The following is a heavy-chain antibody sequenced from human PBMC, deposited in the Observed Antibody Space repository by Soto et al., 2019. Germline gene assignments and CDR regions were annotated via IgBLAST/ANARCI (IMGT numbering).Heavy chain of an antibody. D-gene: IGHD6-13*01. CDR2: INRDGSER. Sequence: GGSLRLSCEAYGFTFSSYWMGWVRQAPGKGLEWVANINRDGSERYYVDSVKGRFTISRDNAKNSVYLQMNSLRAEDSAVYSCAKDIIARGDDGLDVWGQGTTVTVSS. J-gene: IGHJ6*02. CDR1: GFTFSSYW. CDR3: AKDIIARGDDGLDV. V-gene: IGHV3-7*01.